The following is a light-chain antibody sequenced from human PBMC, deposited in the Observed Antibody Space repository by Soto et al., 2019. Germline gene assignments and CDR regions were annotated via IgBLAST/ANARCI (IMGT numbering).Light chain of an antibody. Sequence: EIVLTQSPGTLSLSPGERATLSCRASQSVSSSYLAWYQQKPGEAPRLLIYGASSRAAGIPDRFSGSGSGRDFTLTISSLQPEDFATYYCQQSYSTPLTFGGGTKVEIK. CDR1: QSVSSSY. J-gene: IGKJ4*01. V-gene: IGKV3-20*01. CDR2: GAS. CDR3: QQSYSTPLT.